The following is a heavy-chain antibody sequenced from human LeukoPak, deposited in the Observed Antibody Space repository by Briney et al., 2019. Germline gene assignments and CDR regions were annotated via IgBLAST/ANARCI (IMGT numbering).Heavy chain of an antibody. D-gene: IGHD5-18*01. Sequence: PSETLSLTCTVSGGSISSYYWSWIRQPPGKGLEWIGYIYYSGSTNYNPSLKSRVTISVDTSKNRFSLKLSSVTAADTAVYYCARSRGYSRFDYWGQRTLVTVSS. J-gene: IGHJ4*02. CDR3: ARSRGYSRFDY. CDR2: IYYSGST. V-gene: IGHV4-59*01. CDR1: GGSISSYY.